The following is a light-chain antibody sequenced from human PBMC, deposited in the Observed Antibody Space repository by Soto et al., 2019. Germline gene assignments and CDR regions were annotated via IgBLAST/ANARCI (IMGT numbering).Light chain of an antibody. CDR3: QQYGSSHHT. V-gene: IGKV3-20*01. CDR2: GAS. J-gene: IGKJ5*01. Sequence: IVLTQSPGTLSFSTGERATLSCRASQSVSSNYLAWYQQKPGQAPRLLIYGASSRASGIPDRFSGSGSGTDFTLTISRLEPEDFAVYYCQQYGSSHHTFGQGTRLEIK. CDR1: QSVSSNY.